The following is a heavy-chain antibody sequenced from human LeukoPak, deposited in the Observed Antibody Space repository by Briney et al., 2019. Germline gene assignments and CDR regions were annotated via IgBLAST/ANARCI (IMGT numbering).Heavy chain of an antibody. J-gene: IGHJ3*02. CDR2: INQNGSKK. CDR1: GFTFTTNY. Sequence: GGSLRLSCAASGFTFTTNYMTWIRQAPGKGLEWVATINQNGSKKYYVDSVKGRFTISRDNAKNSLYLQMNSLRAEDTALYYCAKDISYLSGLDACDMGQKGTVVNVSS. CDR3: AKDISYLSGLDACDM. D-gene: IGHD5-12*01. V-gene: IGHV3-7*03.